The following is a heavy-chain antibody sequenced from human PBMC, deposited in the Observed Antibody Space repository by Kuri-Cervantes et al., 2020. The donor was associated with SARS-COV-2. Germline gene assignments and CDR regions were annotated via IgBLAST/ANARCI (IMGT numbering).Heavy chain of an antibody. Sequence: GGSLRLSCAASGFTFSSYGMHWVRQAPGKGLEWVAVIWYDGSNKYYADSVKGRFTTSRDNSKNTLYLQMNSLRAEDTAVYYCARAHSGSYLLDYWGQGTLVTVSS. CDR1: GFTFSSYG. CDR3: ARAHSGSYLLDY. CDR2: IWYDGSNK. V-gene: IGHV3-33*01. D-gene: IGHD1-26*01. J-gene: IGHJ4*02.